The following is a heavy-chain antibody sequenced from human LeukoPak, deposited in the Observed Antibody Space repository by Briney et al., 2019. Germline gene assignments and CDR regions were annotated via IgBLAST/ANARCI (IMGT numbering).Heavy chain of an antibody. D-gene: IGHD5-24*01. V-gene: IGHV3-30*02. CDR2: TRYDGSTK. Sequence: GGSLRLSCAASGFTFSNYGMHWIRQAPGKGLEWVAFTRYDGSTKNYADSVKGRFTISRDNSKNTLYLQMNSLRAEGTAVYYCARDLREMATIPLDYWGQGTLVTVSS. CDR3: ARDLREMATIPLDY. J-gene: IGHJ4*02. CDR1: GFTFSNYG.